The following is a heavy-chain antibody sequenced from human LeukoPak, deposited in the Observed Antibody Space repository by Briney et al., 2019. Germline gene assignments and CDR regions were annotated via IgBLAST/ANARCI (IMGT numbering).Heavy chain of an antibody. V-gene: IGHV1-24*01. CDR1: GYTLTELS. CDR2: FDPEDGET. J-gene: IGHJ4*02. D-gene: IGHD5-24*01. Sequence: ASVKVSCKVSGYTLTELSMHWVRQAPGKGLEWMGGFDPEDGETIYAQKFRGRVTMTGDTSTDTAYMELSSLRSEDTAVYYCATRDGYNSGFDYWGQGTLVTVSS. CDR3: ATRDGYNSGFDY.